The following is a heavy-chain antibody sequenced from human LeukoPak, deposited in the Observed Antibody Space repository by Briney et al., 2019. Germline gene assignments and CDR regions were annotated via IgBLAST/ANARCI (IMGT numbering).Heavy chain of an antibody. D-gene: IGHD3-9*01. J-gene: IGHJ4*02. V-gene: IGHV1-69*04. CDR1: GGTFSSYA. Sequence: GASVKVSCKASGGTFSSYAISWVRQAPGQGLEWMGRIIPILGIANYAQKFQGRVTITADKSTSTAYMELSSLRSEDTAVYYCARESPYDILTGYSPFDYWGQGTLVTVSS. CDR3: ARESPYDILTGYSPFDY. CDR2: IIPILGIA.